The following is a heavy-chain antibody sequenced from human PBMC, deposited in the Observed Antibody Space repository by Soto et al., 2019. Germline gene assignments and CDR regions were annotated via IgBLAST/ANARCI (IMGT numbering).Heavy chain of an antibody. J-gene: IGHJ3*02. CDR3: ARDQTDPLLWFGELLFWSFDI. CDR1: GDSVSSNSAA. Sequence: SQTLSLTCAISGDSVSSNSAAWNWIRQSPSRGLEWLGRTYYRSKWYNDYAVSVKSRITINPDTSKNQFSLQRNSLTPEDTAVYYCARDQTDPLLWFGELLFWSFDIWGQGTMVTVSS. V-gene: IGHV6-1*01. D-gene: IGHD3-10*01. CDR2: TYYRSKWYN.